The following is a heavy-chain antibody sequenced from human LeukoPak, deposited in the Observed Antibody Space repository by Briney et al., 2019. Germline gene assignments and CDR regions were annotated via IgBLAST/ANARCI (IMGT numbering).Heavy chain of an antibody. CDR1: GFTVSSSY. CDR2: VYSGGSI. D-gene: IGHD5-18*01. CDR3: ARSTVDTAMAYDY. Sequence: PGGSLRLSCAASGFTVSSSYMSWVRQAPGKGLEWVSIVYSGGSIYYADSVKGRFTTSRHNSNNTLDLQMNSLRTEDTAMYYCARSTVDTAMAYDYWGQGTLVTVSS. V-gene: IGHV3-53*04. J-gene: IGHJ4*02.